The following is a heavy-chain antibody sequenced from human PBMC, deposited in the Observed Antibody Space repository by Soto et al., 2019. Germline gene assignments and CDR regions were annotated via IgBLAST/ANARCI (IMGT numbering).Heavy chain of an antibody. CDR3: ARDPEYCSSSSCWYYFDY. V-gene: IGHV4-30-4*01. D-gene: IGHD2-2*01. CDR2: IYYSGST. J-gene: IGHJ4*02. Sequence: PSETLSLTCTVSGGSISSGDYYWSWVRQPPGEGLEWIGNIYYSGSTHYNPSLKSRVTVSVDTSKNQLSLQLSSVTAADTAVYYCARDPEYCSSSSCWYYFDYWGQGTLVTVSS. CDR1: GGSISSGDYY.